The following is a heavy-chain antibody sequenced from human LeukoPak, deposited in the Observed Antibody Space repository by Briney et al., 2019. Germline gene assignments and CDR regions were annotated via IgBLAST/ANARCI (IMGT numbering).Heavy chain of an antibody. V-gene: IGHV4-61*02. D-gene: IGHD6-6*01. Sequence: SQTLSLTCTVSGGSISSGSYYWSWIRQPAGKGLEWIGRIYTSGSTNYNPSLKSRVTILVDTSKNQFSLKLSSVTAADTAVYYCARQSIAARPAYFDYWGQGTLVTVSS. CDR3: ARQSIAARPAYFDY. CDR2: IYTSGST. J-gene: IGHJ4*02. CDR1: GGSISSGSYY.